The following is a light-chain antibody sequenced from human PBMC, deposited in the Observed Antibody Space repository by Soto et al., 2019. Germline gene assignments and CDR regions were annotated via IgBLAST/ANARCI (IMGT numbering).Light chain of an antibody. CDR3: GTWDSSLSAYV. J-gene: IGLJ1*01. V-gene: IGLV1-51*01. Sequence: QSVLTQPRSVSAAPGQKVTISCSGSSSNIGNNYVSWYQQLPGTAPKLLIYDNNKRPSGIPDRFSGSKSCTSATLGITGLQTGDEADYYCGTWDSSLSAYVFGTGTKVTVL. CDR2: DNN. CDR1: SSNIGNNY.